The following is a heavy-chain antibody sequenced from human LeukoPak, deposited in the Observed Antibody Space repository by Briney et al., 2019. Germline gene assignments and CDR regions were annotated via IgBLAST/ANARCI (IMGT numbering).Heavy chain of an antibody. CDR1: GGTFSSYA. D-gene: IGHD3-22*01. J-gene: IGHJ4*02. V-gene: IGHV1-69*13. CDR2: IIPIFGTA. CDR3: ARDYTSRYDSSGYMFDY. Sequence: SVKVSCKASGGTFSSYAISWVRQAPGQGLEWMGGIIPIFGTANYAQKFQGRVTITADESTSTDYMELSSLRSEDTAVYYCARDYTSRYDSSGYMFDYWGQGTLVTVSS.